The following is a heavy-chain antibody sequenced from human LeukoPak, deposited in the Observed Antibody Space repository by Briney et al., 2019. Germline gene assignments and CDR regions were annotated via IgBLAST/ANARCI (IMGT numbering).Heavy chain of an antibody. CDR1: GGSVSSGSYY. J-gene: IGHJ5*02. V-gene: IGHV4-61*01. CDR2: NYYSGST. D-gene: IGHD3-3*01. CDR3: ARGTTIFGVVIPWFDP. Sequence: SETLSLTCTVSGGSVSSGSYYWSWIRQPPGKGLEWIGYNYYSGSTNYNPSLKSRVTISVDTSKNQFSLKLSSVTAADTAVYYCARGTTIFGVVIPWFDPWGQGTLVTVSS.